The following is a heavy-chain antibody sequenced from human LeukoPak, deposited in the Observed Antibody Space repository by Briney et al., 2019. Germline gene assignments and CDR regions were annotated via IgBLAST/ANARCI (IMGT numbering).Heavy chain of an antibody. V-gene: IGHV4-39*01. D-gene: IGHD3-10*01. CDR1: GGSIGSTFYC. CDR2: ICYTGNT. CDR3: ARRGSENYYVDY. Sequence: SETLSLTCTVSGGSIGSTFYCWGWIRQPPGKGLEWIGTICYTGNTYYNPSLKGRVTISVDTSKNQFSLKLSSVTAADTAVYYCARRGSENYYVDYWGQGSLVTVSS. J-gene: IGHJ4*02.